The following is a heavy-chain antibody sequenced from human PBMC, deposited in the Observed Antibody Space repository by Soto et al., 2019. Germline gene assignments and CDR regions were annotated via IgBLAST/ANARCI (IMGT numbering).Heavy chain of an antibody. Sequence: SVKVSCKASGGTFSSYAISWVRQAPGQGLEWMGGIIPIFGTANYAQKFQGRVTITADESTSTAYMELSSLRSEDTAVYYCAAGIQLWYYFDYWGQGTLVTVSS. CDR1: GGTFSSYA. J-gene: IGHJ4*02. D-gene: IGHD5-18*01. CDR2: IIPIFGTA. V-gene: IGHV1-69*13. CDR3: AAGIQLWYYFDY.